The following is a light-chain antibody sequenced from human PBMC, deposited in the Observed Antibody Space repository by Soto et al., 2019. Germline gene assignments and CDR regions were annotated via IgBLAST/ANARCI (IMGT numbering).Light chain of an antibody. CDR3: QQTYSTPIT. CDR1: HSISNY. Sequence: DIKMTQSPSSLSASVGDRVTITCWASHSISNYLNWYQHSPGKDPTLLIYAASTLQSGVPSRFSGSESGTDFTLTITSLQTEESATYYCQQTYSTPITFGQGTRVGIK. V-gene: IGKV1-39*01. CDR2: AAS. J-gene: IGKJ5*01.